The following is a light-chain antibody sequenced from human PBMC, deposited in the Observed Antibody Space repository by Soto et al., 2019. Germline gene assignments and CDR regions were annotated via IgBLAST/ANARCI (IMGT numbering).Light chain of an antibody. V-gene: IGLV2-14*01. CDR3: TSSSRYSVLV. Sequence: SVLTQPASVSGSPGQSITISCTGTSSDVGVYKYVSWYQPHPGKAPKLILFEVSNRPSGVSDRFSGSTSGNTASMPLYGLQAEDADDYYCTSSSRYSVLVFGGGTKVTVL. CDR2: EVS. CDR1: SSDVGVYKY. J-gene: IGLJ3*02.